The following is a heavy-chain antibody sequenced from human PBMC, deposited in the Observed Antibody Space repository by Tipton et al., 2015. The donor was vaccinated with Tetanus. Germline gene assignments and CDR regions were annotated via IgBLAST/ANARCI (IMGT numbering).Heavy chain of an antibody. J-gene: IGHJ4*02. Sequence: LRLSCTVSGASITTYHWSWIRQPAGKGLEWIGRIYAPGITNYNPSLKSRVSMSVDTSKNQFSLRLSSVTAADTAVYYCARVRRGATTDLDYWGQGTLVTVSS. V-gene: IGHV4-4*07. CDR3: ARVRRGATTDLDY. CDR1: GASITTYH. CDR2: IYAPGIT. D-gene: IGHD5-12*01.